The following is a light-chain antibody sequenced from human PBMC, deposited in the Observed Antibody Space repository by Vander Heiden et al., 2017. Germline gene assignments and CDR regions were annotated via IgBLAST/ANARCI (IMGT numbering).Light chain of an antibody. CDR2: DHN. J-gene: IGLJ1*01. CDR3: GTWDSSLSGYV. V-gene: IGLV1-51*01. CDR1: STNIGTNY. Sequence: QSVLTQPPSVSAAPGQKVPIPRPGSSTNIGTNYVSWYQPLPGTAPKLLIYDHNKRPSGIPDRFSGSNSGTSATLGITGLQTGDEADYYCGTWDSSLSGYVFGTGTRVTVL.